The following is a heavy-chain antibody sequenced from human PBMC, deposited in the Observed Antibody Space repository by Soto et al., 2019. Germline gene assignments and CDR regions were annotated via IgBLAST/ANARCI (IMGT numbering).Heavy chain of an antibody. CDR2: ISSNGGST. D-gene: IGHD2-2*01. J-gene: IGHJ3*02. V-gene: IGHV3-64D*08. CDR3: VKGPHVVVVPAAHDAFDI. Sequence: PGGSLRLSCSASGFTFSSYAMHWVRQAPGKGLEYVSAISSNGGSTYYADSVKGRFTISRDNSKNTLYLQMSSLRAEDTAVYYCVKGPHVVVVPAAHDAFDIWGQGTMVTVSS. CDR1: GFTFSSYA.